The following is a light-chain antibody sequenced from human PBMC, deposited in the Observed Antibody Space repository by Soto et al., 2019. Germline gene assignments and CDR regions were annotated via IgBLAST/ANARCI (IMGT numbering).Light chain of an antibody. CDR1: SSNIGSNT. CDR2: SNN. V-gene: IGLV1-44*01. CDR3: SSYSSSSTL. Sequence: QSVLTQPPSASGTPGQRVTISCSGSSSNIGSNTVNWYQQLPGTAPKLLIYSNNQRPSGVPDRFSGSKSGTSASLAISGLQSEDEADYYCSSYSSSSTLFGGGTKLTVL. J-gene: IGLJ2*01.